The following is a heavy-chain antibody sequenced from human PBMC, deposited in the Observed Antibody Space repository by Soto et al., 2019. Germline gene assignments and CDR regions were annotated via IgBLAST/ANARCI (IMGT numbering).Heavy chain of an antibody. CDR1: GFTFRKYA. V-gene: IGHV3-21*01. J-gene: IGHJ4*02. CDR2: ISSTTNYI. CDR3: ARESEDLTSNFDY. Sequence: GGSLRLSCAASGFTFRKYAMNWVRQAPGKGLEWVSSISSTTNYIYYADSMKGRFTVSRDNAKNSVYLDMNSLSAEDTAVYYCARESEDLTSNFDYWAREPWSPSPQ.